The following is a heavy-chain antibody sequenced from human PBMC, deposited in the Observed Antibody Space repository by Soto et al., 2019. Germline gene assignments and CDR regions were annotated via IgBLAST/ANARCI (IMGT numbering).Heavy chain of an antibody. V-gene: IGHV3-48*01. D-gene: IGHD3-16*01. Sequence: GGSLRLSCAASGFTFSSYSMNWVRQAPGKGLEWVSYISSSSSTMYYAGSVKGGFTSSRDNAKNSLYLQMNSLRAEDTAVYYCARDEGEYVCGYFDYWGQGTLVTVSS. CDR3: ARDEGEYVCGYFDY. J-gene: IGHJ4*02. CDR2: ISSSSSTM. CDR1: GFTFSSYS.